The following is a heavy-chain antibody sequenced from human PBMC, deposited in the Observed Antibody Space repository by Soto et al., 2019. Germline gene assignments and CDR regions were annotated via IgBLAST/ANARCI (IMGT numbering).Heavy chain of an antibody. V-gene: IGHV5-51*01. CDR3: ARQLSHICDS. CDR1: GYKFGSAW. J-gene: IGHJ4*02. D-gene: IGHD3-3*02. CDR2: IKPGTSDI. Sequence: GESLKISCKGVGYKFGSAWIGWVRQMPGKALEWMGIIKPGTSDIRYSPSFRGHVTISADEAVSTAYLQWSSLKASDTAMYYCARQLSHICDSWGKGXMVTVHS.